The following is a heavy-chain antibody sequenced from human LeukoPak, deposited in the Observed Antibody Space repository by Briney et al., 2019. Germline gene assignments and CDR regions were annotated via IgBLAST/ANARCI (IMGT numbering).Heavy chain of an antibody. CDR1: GFTVSSNY. CDR2: ISGSGGST. J-gene: IGHJ4*02. D-gene: IGHD5-18*01. CDR3: AKMGNTALFDY. V-gene: IGHV3-23*01. Sequence: GGSLRLSCAASGFTVSSNYMSWVRQAPGKGLKWVSAISGSGGSTYYADSVKGRFTISRDNSKNTLYLQMNRLRAEDTAVYYCAKMGNTALFDYWGQGTLVTVSS.